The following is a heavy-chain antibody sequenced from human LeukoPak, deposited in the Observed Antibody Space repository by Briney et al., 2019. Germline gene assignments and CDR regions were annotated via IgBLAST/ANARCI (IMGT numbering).Heavy chain of an antibody. V-gene: IGHV4-34*01. CDR2: INHSGST. J-gene: IGHJ5*02. CDR3: ARDLIAAAGTWAMRNWFDP. CDR1: GGSFSGYY. D-gene: IGHD6-13*01. Sequence: PSETLSLTCTVYGGSFSGYYWSWIRQPPGKGLEWIGEINHSGSTNYNPSLKSRVTISVDTSKNQFSLKLSSVTAADTAVYYCARDLIAAAGTWAMRNWFDPWGQGTLVTVSP.